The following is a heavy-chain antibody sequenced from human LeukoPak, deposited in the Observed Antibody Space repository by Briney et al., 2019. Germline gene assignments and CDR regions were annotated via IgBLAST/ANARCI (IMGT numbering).Heavy chain of an antibody. J-gene: IGHJ4*02. CDR1: GGTFSSYG. V-gene: IGHV1-69*06. D-gene: IGHD5-24*01. CDR3: ARDKYWGRWLQDHFDY. Sequence: SVKVSCKASGGTFSSYGISWVRQAPGQGLEWMRGIIPIFDTANYAQKFQGRVTITADKSTSTAYMELSSLRSEDTAVYYCARDKYWGRWLQDHFDYWGQGTLVTVSS. CDR2: IIPIFDTA.